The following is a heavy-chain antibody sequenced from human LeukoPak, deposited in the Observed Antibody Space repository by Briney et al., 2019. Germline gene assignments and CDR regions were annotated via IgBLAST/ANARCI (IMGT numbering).Heavy chain of an antibody. CDR1: GFSFSSYW. V-gene: IGHV3-74*01. J-gene: IGHJ4*02. CDR2: LNSDGGGG. CDR3: ARSSYPLHFDY. Sequence: WGSLRLSCAASGFSFSSYWMHWVRQAPGRGLVWVSRLNSDGGGGTYADFVKGRFTISRDNAKNTLYLQMNSLSAEDTAVYFCARSSYPLHFDYWGQGTLITVSS.